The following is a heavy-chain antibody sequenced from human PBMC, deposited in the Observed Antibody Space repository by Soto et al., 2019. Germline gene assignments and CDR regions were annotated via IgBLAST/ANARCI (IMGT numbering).Heavy chain of an antibody. CDR3: AREGHSSNWNNWFFDL. J-gene: IGHJ2*01. CDR1: GFTFSTYD. Sequence: EVQLVESGGGLVQPGGSLRLSCAASGFTFSTYDMHWVRQPTGKGLEWVSAIGTGGDTYYSDSGKGRFTISRENAKNSLYLQMNSLGAGDTAVYYCAREGHSSNWNNWFFDLCGRGTLVTVSS. D-gene: IGHD6-13*01. V-gene: IGHV3-13*01. CDR2: IGTGGDT.